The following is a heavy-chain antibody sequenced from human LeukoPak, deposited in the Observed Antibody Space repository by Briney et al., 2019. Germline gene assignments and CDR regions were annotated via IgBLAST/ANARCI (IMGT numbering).Heavy chain of an antibody. D-gene: IGHD1-26*01. CDR1: GGSISSYY. CDR3: AKTPLLGAISYFDY. CDR2: IYTSGST. Sequence: SETLSLTCTVSGGSISSYYWSWIRQPAGKGLEWIGRIYTSGSTNYNPSLKSRVTMSVDTSKNQFSLKLSSVTAADTAVYYCAKTPLLGAISYFDYWGQGTLVTVSS. J-gene: IGHJ4*02. V-gene: IGHV4-4*07.